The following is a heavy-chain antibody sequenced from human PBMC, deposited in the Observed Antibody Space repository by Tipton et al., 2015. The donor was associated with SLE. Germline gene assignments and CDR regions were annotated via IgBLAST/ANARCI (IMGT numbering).Heavy chain of an antibody. CDR2: ISSSGSTI. V-gene: IGHV3-11*04. CDR1: GFTFSDYY. CDR3: AKDSQGALRMRGYYFDY. J-gene: IGHJ4*02. D-gene: IGHD2-8*01. Sequence: SLRLSCAASGFTFSDYYMSWIRQAPGKGLEWVSYISSSGSTIYYADSVKGRFTISRDNAKNSLYLQMNSLRAEDTAVYYCAKDSQGALRMRGYYFDYWGQGTLVTVSS.